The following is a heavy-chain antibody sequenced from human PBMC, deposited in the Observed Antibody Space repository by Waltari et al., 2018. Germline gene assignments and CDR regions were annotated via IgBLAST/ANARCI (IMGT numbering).Heavy chain of an antibody. Sequence: EVQLVESGGGLVQPGGSLRLSCAASGFTFSSYAMSWVRQAPGKGLEWVSAISGRGGSTYSADSVKGRFTISRDNSKNALYLQMNSLRAEDTAVYYCAKEGKEWWELPIGARYYYYMDVWGKGTTVTVSS. J-gene: IGHJ6*03. V-gene: IGHV3-23*04. D-gene: IGHD1-26*01. CDR1: GFTFSSYA. CDR3: AKEGKEWWELPIGARYYYYMDV. CDR2: ISGRGGST.